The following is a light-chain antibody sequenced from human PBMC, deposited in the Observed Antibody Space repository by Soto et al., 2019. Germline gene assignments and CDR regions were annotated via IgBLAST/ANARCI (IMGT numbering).Light chain of an antibody. CDR2: TAS. V-gene: IGKV3-11*01. CDR3: QERGRWPRAT. J-gene: IGKJ4*02. CDR1: QNVGLN. Sequence: EMVLTQSPATLSLSPGESATLSCRASQNVGLNFAWYQQKSRQPPRLLIHTASYRATGIPARFSGSGSRTAVTLTISSLEPEDIAVYYCQERGRWPRATFGGGTKVEMK.